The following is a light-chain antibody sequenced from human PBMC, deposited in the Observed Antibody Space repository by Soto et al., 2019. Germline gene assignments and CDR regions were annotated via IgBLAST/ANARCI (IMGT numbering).Light chain of an antibody. Sequence: DSVMTQSPLSLPVTPGEPPSISCSSSQSLLHSNGYNYLDWYLQKPGQSPPLLIYLGSNRASGVPDRFSGSASGTDGTMKISRVEAEDGGVYYCMQALQTPWTFGQGTKVDIK. CDR3: MQALQTPWT. CDR1: QSLLHSNGYNY. J-gene: IGKJ1*01. V-gene: IGKV2-28*01. CDR2: LGS.